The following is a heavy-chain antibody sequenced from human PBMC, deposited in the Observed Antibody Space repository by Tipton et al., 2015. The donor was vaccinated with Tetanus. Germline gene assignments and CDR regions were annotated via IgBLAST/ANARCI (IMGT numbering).Heavy chain of an antibody. J-gene: IGHJ4*02. D-gene: IGHD6-13*01. V-gene: IGHV4-4*02. CDR2: VYYTGST. Sequence: GLVKPSGTLSLTCDVSGGPVSRSNWWSWVRQAPGKGLEWIGYVYYTGSTNRNPSLKSRITISMDRSKNQISLQLPSVTAADTAVYFCAGVTAHRTELYFDHWGQGTLVTVSS. CDR1: GGPVSRSNW. CDR3: AGVTAHRTELYFDH.